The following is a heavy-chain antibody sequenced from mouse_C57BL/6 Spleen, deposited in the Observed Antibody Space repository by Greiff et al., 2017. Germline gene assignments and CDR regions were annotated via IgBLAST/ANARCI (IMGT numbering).Heavy chain of an antibody. D-gene: IGHD4-1*01. Sequence: VQLKESGGGLVKPGGSLKLSCAASGFTFSSYAMSWVRQTPEKRLEWVATISDGGSYTYYPDNVKGRFTISRDNAKNNLYLQMSHLKSEDTAMYYGARGELGRFAYWGQGTLVTVSA. CDR2: ISDGGSYT. CDR1: GFTFSSYA. J-gene: IGHJ3*01. V-gene: IGHV5-4*01. CDR3: ARGELGRFAY.